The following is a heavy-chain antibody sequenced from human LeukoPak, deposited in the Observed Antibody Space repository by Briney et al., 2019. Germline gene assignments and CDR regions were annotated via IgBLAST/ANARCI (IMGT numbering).Heavy chain of an antibody. CDR3: ARGPWDIVATIDFDY. CDR1: GFTFSSYS. D-gene: IGHD5-12*01. J-gene: IGHJ4*02. Sequence: PGRSLRLSCAASGFTFSSYSMNWVRQAPGKGLEWVSSISSSSSYIYYADSVKGRFTISRDNAKNSLYLPMNSLRADDTAVYYCARGPWDIVATIDFDYWGQGTLVTVSS. V-gene: IGHV3-21*01. CDR2: ISSSSSYI.